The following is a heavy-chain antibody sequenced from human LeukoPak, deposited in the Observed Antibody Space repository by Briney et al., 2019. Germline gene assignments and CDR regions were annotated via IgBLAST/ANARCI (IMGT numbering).Heavy chain of an antibody. CDR3: ARDRAGIFDY. Sequence: GGSLRLSCAASGFTFSSYAMSWVRQAPGKGLEWASAISGSGGSTYYADSVKGRFTIYRDNSKNTVYLQMNSLRAEDTAVYYCARDRAGIFDYWGQGTLVTVSS. CDR1: GFTFSSYA. D-gene: IGHD6-13*01. J-gene: IGHJ4*02. CDR2: ISGSGGST. V-gene: IGHV3-23*01.